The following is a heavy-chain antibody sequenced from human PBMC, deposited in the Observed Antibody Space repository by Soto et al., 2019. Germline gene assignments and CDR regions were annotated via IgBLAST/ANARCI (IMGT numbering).Heavy chain of an antibody. CDR2: INHSGST. J-gene: IGHJ4*02. V-gene: IGHV4-34*01. CDR3: ARAVYSGSYFDY. D-gene: IGHD1-26*01. Sequence: SETLSLTCAVYGGSFSGYYWSWIRQPPGKGLEWIGEINHSGSTNYNPSLKSRVTISVDKSKNQFSLKLSSVTAADTAVYYCARAVYSGSYFDYWGQGTLVNVSS. CDR1: GGSFSGYY.